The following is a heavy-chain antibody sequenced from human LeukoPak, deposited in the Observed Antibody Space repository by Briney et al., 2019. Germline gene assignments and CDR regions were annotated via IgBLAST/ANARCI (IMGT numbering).Heavy chain of an antibody. V-gene: IGHV1-18*01. CDR2: ISAYNGNT. D-gene: IGHD3-22*01. Sequence: ASVKVSCKASGYTFTSYGISWVRQAPGQGLEWMGWISAYNGNTNYAQKLQGRVTMTTDTSTSTAYMELRSLRSDDTAVYYCARAFHYYDSSGYYYDAFDIWGQGTMVTVSS. J-gene: IGHJ3*02. CDR1: GYTFTSYG. CDR3: ARAFHYYDSSGYYYDAFDI.